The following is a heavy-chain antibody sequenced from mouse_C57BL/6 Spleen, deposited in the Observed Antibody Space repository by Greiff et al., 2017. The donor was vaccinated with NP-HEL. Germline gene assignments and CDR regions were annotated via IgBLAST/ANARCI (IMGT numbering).Heavy chain of an antibody. J-gene: IGHJ3*01. Sequence: QVQLQQPGAELVMPGASVKLSCKASGYTFTSYWMHWVKQRPGQGLEWIGEIDPSDSYTNYNQKFKGKSTLTVDKSSSTAYMQLSSLTSEDSAVYYCAVNYSGSSSFAYWGQGTLVTVSA. V-gene: IGHV1-69*01. CDR2: IDPSDSYT. D-gene: IGHD1-1*01. CDR3: AVNYSGSSSFAY. CDR1: GYTFTSYW.